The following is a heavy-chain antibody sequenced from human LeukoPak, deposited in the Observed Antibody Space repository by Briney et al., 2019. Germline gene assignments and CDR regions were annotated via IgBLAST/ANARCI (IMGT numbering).Heavy chain of an antibody. CDR1: GDSISSYD. V-gene: IGHV4-4*07. CDR2: ISASGST. Sequence: PSETLSLTCTVSGDSISSYDWSWIRQPAGKGLEWIGRISASGSTRYNPSLKSRLTMSVDTSKNQFFLKMTSVTAADTAVYFCARGMAAAYDYNWFDPWGQGTLVIVSS. CDR3: ARGMAAAYDYNWFDP. J-gene: IGHJ5*02. D-gene: IGHD5-12*01.